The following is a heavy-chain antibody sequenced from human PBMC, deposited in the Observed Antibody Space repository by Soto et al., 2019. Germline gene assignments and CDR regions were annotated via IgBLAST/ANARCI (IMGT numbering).Heavy chain of an antibody. V-gene: IGHV3-23*01. CDR3: AKLYWNPRYFDY. Sequence: GGSLRLSCAASGFTFTNVAMTWVRQAPGKGLEWVSTITDTGGSTDYADSVKGQFTISRDNSKSTLYLQMNNLRADDTAVYYCAKLYWNPRYFDYWRHGARVTVSS. D-gene: IGHD1-1*01. J-gene: IGHJ4*01. CDR2: ITDTGGST. CDR1: GFTFTNVA.